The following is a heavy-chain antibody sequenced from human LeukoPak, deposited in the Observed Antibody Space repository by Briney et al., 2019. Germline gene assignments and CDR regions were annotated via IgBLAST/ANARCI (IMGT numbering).Heavy chain of an antibody. Sequence: IPSETLSLTCTVSGGSISSGGYYWSWIRQPPGKGLEWIGYIYHSGSTYYNPSLKSRVTISVDRSKNQFSLKLSSVTAADTAVYYCARSLRFLEWFLDYWGQGTLVTVSS. D-gene: IGHD3-3*01. CDR2: IYHSGST. CDR3: ARSLRFLEWFLDY. J-gene: IGHJ4*02. CDR1: GGSISSGGYY. V-gene: IGHV4-30-2*01.